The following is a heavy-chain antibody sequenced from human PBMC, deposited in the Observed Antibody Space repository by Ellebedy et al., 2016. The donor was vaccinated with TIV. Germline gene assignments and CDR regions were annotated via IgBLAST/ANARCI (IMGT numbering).Heavy chain of an antibody. CDR1: GFTFGDYA. J-gene: IGHJ4*02. Sequence: GESPKISCTASGFTFGDYAMSWFRQAPGKGLEGVGFIRSKAYGGTTEYAASVKGRFTISRDDSKSIAYLHMNSLKTEDTAVYYCGIAARLLYWGQGTLVTVSS. V-gene: IGHV3-49*03. CDR3: GIAARLLY. D-gene: IGHD6-6*01. CDR2: IRSKAYGGTT.